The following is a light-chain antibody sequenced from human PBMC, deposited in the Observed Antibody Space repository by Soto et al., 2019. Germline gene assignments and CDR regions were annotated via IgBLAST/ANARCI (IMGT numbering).Light chain of an antibody. J-gene: IGKJ2*01. Sequence: DIQMTQSPSSLSASVGDRVTITCRASQGISSYLAWYEQKPGKVPKLLIYAASTLQSGVPSRFSGSGSGTDFTLIISSLHPEDVETYSSQKYNSSPYSFGQGTKLEIK. V-gene: IGKV1-27*01. CDR3: QKYNSSPYS. CDR1: QGISSY. CDR2: AAS.